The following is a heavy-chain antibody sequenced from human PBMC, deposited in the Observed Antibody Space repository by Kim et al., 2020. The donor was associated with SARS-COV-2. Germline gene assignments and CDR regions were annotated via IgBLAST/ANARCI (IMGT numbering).Heavy chain of an antibody. CDR2: IYYSGST. CDR1: GGSISSSSYY. CDR3: ARHLRGSYYKLVGGWFDP. J-gene: IGHJ5*02. V-gene: IGHV4-39*01. D-gene: IGHD3-10*01. Sequence: SETLSLTCTVSGGSISSSSYYWGWIRQPPGKGLEWIGSIYYSGSTYYNPSLKSRVTISVDTSKNQFSLKLSSVTAADTAVYYCARHLRGSYYKLVGGWFDPWGQGTLVTVSS.